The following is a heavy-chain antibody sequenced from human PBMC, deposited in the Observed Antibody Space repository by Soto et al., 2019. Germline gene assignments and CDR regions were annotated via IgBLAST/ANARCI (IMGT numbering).Heavy chain of an antibody. Sequence: EVQLLESGGGLVQPGGSLRLSCAASGLTFSSHAMSWVRQAPGKGLEWVSAISGSGGTTYYADSVKGRFTFSRDNSKNTLYLQMNSLRAEDTAVYYCAKTANGWFSAFDIWGQGTMVTVSS. J-gene: IGHJ3*02. CDR2: ISGSGGTT. V-gene: IGHV3-23*01. D-gene: IGHD6-19*01. CDR3: AKTANGWFSAFDI. CDR1: GLTFSSHA.